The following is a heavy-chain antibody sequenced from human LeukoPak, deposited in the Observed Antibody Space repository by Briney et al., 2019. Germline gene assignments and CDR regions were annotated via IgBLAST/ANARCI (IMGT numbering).Heavy chain of an antibody. CDR1: GFTFSNYG. Sequence: GRSPRLSCAASGFTFSNYGMHWVRQAPGKGLEWVAVISYDGSNEYYADSVKGRFTISRDNSKNPLYLHMNSLRAEDTAVYYCAKTKEQQLVLDYFDYWGQGTLVTVSS. V-gene: IGHV3-30*18. CDR3: AKTKEQQLVLDYFDY. D-gene: IGHD6-13*01. CDR2: ISYDGSNE. J-gene: IGHJ4*02.